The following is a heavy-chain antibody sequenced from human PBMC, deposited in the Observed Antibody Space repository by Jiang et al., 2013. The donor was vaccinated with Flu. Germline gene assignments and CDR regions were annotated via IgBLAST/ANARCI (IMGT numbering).Heavy chain of an antibody. CDR3: ARDGKSVPDTGGFDC. J-gene: IGHJ4*02. Sequence: FSNYDIHWVRQAPGKGLEWVALVSYDGTYKYYGDSVKGRFTISKDNSQNTVSLQMNSLRPDDTAVYYCARDGKSVPDTGGFDCLGQGTLVIVSS. CDR2: VSYDGTYK. D-gene: IGHD3-16*01. CDR1: FSNYD. V-gene: IGHV3-30*04.